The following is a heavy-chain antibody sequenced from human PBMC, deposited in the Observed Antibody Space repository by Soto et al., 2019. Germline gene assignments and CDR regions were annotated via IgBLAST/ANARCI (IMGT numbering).Heavy chain of an antibody. CDR1: GFTFSSYW. Sequence: GGSLRLSCAASGFTFSSYWMYWVRQAPGKGLVWVSRINGDGRTTSYADSVKGRFTISRDNAKNTLYLQINSLRAEDTAVYYCVRWSYAMDVWGQGTTVTVSS. J-gene: IGHJ6*02. D-gene: IGHD2-2*01. CDR3: VRWSYAMDV. CDR2: INGDGRTT. V-gene: IGHV3-74*01.